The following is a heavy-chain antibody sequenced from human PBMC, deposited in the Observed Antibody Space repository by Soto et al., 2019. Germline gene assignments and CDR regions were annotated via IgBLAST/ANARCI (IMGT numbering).Heavy chain of an antibody. V-gene: IGHV4-30-2*01. CDR3: ARALLGPDYGGAMLDY. J-gene: IGHJ4*02. CDR2: MYHSGST. CDR1: GGSISSGGYS. Sequence: PSETLSLTCAVSGGSISSGGYSWSWIRQPPGKGLEWIGYMYHSGSTYYNPSLKSRVTISIDRSKNQFSLKLSSVTAADTAVYYCARALLGPDYGGAMLDYWGQGTLVTVSS. D-gene: IGHD4-17*01.